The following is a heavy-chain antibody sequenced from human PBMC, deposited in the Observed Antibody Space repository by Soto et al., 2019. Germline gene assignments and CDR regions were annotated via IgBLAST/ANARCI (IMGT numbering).Heavy chain of an antibody. CDR1: GFTFSSYA. CDR3: ARGGVGATLTPFDY. V-gene: IGHV3-30-3*01. J-gene: IGHJ4*02. Sequence: GGSLRLSCAASGFTFSSYAMHWVRQAPGKGLEWVAVISYDGSNKYYADSVKGRFTISRDNSKNTLYLQMNRLRAEDTAVYYCARGGVGATLTPFDYWGQGTLVTVSS. D-gene: IGHD1-26*01. CDR2: ISYDGSNK.